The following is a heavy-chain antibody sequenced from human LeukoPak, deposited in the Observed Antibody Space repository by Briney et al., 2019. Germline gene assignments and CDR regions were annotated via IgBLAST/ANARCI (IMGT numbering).Heavy chain of an antibody. Sequence: ASVKVSCKASGGTFSSYAISWVRQAPGQGPEWMGVISPSGGSTTYAQKFQGRVTLTRDMSTSTDYLELSSLRSEDTAVYYCARDNSVGDTAWWFDPWGQGTLVTVSS. V-gene: IGHV1-46*01. CDR3: ARDNSVGDTAWWFDP. J-gene: IGHJ5*02. D-gene: IGHD1-26*01. CDR2: ISPSGGST. CDR1: GGTFSSYA.